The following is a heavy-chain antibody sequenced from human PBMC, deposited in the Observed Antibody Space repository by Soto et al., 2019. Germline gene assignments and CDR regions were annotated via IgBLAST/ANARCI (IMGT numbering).Heavy chain of an antibody. Sequence: ASVKVSCKASGYTFTGYYMHWVRQAPGQGLEWMGWINPNSGGTNYAQKFQGRVTMTRDTSISTAYMELSRLRSDDTAVYYCARAPRVPKSTNRAFDIWGQGTMVTVSS. CDR3: ARAPRVPKSTNRAFDI. D-gene: IGHD1-1*01. V-gene: IGHV1-2*02. CDR2: INPNSGGT. J-gene: IGHJ3*02. CDR1: GYTFTGYY.